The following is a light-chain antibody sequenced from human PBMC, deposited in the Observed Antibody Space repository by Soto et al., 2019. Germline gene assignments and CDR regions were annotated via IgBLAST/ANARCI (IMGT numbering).Light chain of an antibody. J-gene: IGLJ2*01. CDR3: SSYTTRSLLV. CDR2: EVA. CDR1: TWDIGTYDF. V-gene: IGLV2-14*01. Sequence: QPVLTQPASVSGSPGQSITFSCTGTTWDIGTYDFVSWYQHYPGKAPKLIISEVANRPPGISDRFSGSKSGNTASLTISGLQPEDEADYYCSSYTTRSLLVFGGGTKLTVL.